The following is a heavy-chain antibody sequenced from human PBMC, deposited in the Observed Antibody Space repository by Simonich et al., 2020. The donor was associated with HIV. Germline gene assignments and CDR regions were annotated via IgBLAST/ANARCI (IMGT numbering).Heavy chain of an antibody. D-gene: IGHD6-13*01. CDR3: ARLTAGGLGEYFQH. J-gene: IGHJ1*01. CDR2: NNHSGST. Sequence: HVQLQQWGAGLLKPSETLSLTCADYVGSFSGYYWIWIRQPPGKGMECIGENNHSGSTNYNRSLNSRVTISVDTSKNQFSLKLSSVTAADTAVYYCARLTAGGLGEYFQHWGQGTLVTVSS. V-gene: IGHV4-34*01. CDR1: VGSFSGYY.